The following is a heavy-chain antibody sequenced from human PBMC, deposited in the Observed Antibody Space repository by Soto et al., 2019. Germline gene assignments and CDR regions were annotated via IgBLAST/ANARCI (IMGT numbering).Heavy chain of an antibody. J-gene: IGHJ6*02. CDR2: ITSSSSYI. CDR1: GFTFSSYS. CDR3: ASRHYGMDV. V-gene: IGHV3-21*01. Sequence: EVELVESGGGLVKPGGSLRLSCAASGFTFSSYSMNWVRQAPGKGLEWVSSITSSSSYIYYADSVKGRFTISRDNAKNQLYRQMNGLRAEDTAVYYCASRHYGMDVWGQGTTVTVSS.